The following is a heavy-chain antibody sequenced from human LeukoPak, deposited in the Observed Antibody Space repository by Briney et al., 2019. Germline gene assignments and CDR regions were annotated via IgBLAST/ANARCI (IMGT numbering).Heavy chain of an antibody. Sequence: GGSLRLSCAASGFTFSSYSMNWVRQAPGKGLEWVSSISSRSSYIYYADSVKGRFTISRDNSKNTLYLQMNSLRADDTAVYYCAKGGRSWYSFDYWGQGTLVTVSS. CDR1: GFTFSSYS. CDR2: ISSRSSYI. V-gene: IGHV3-21*01. D-gene: IGHD6-13*01. J-gene: IGHJ4*02. CDR3: AKGGRSWYSFDY.